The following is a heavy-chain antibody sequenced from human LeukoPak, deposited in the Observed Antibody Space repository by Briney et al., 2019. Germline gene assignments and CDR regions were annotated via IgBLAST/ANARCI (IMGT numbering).Heavy chain of an antibody. J-gene: IGHJ3*02. D-gene: IGHD4-17*01. CDR2: ISYDGSNK. Sequence: GGSLRLFCAASGFTFSSYAMHWVRQAPGKGLEWVAVISYDGSNKYYADSVKGRFTISRDNSKNTLYLQMNSLRAEGTAVYYCARDGTVTTALNAFDIWGQGTMVTVSS. CDR1: GFTFSSYA. CDR3: ARDGTVTTALNAFDI. V-gene: IGHV3-30-3*01.